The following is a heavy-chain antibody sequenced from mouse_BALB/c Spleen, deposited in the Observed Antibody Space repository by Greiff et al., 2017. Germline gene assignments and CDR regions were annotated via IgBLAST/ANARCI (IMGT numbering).Heavy chain of an antibody. D-gene: IGHD2-14*01. CDR3: ARSGDYRYDWFAY. V-gene: IGHV1S29*02. Sequence: VQLQQSGPELVKPGASVKISCKASGYTFTDYNMHWVKQSHGKSLEWIGYIYPYNGGTGYNQKFKSKATLTVDKSSSTAYMQLSSPTSEDSAVYYCARSGDYRYDWFAYWGQGTLVTVSA. CDR2: IYPYNGGT. J-gene: IGHJ3*01. CDR1: GYTFTDYN.